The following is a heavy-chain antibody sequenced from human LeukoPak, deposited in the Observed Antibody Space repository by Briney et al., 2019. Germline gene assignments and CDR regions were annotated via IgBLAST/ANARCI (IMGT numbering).Heavy chain of an antibody. J-gene: IGHJ5*02. V-gene: IGHV1-2*02. D-gene: IGHD1-26*01. CDR2: INPNTGGT. CDR3: ARLIVVGAGFDP. CDR1: GYTFTGYF. Sequence: GASVKVSCKASGYTFTGYFVHWVRQAPGQGLQWMGWINPNTGGTNYAQKFQGRVTMTRDTSISTAYMELSRLRSDDTAVYYCARLIVVGAGFDPWGQGTLVTVSS.